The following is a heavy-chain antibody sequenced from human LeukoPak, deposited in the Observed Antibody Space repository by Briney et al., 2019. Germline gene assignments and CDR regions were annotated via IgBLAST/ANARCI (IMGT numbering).Heavy chain of an antibody. Sequence: GGSLRLSCAASGFSFGGYGMHWVRQAPGKGLEWVAVISYVGSNAYYADSVKGRFTISRDNSKNTLYLQMNSLRAEDTAVYYCAKDPYSGTYTIDHWGQGTPVTVSS. CDR2: ISYVGSNA. CDR1: GFSFGGYG. V-gene: IGHV3-30*18. CDR3: AKDPYSGTYTIDH. J-gene: IGHJ4*02. D-gene: IGHD1-26*01.